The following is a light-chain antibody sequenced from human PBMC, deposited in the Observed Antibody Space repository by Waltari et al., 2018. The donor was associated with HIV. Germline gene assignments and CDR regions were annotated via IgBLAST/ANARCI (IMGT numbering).Light chain of an antibody. CDR3: AAWDDSLSGVV. CDR2: TNT. V-gene: IGLV1-47*01. Sequence: QSVLTQPPSASGTPGQRVTISCSGTNSHTGSNYVSWYQQLPGTTPKLLIYTNTQRPSGVPDRFSGSKSGTSASLAISGLRSEDEADYYCAAWDDSLSGVVFGGGTKLTVL. CDR1: NSHTGSNY. J-gene: IGLJ2*01.